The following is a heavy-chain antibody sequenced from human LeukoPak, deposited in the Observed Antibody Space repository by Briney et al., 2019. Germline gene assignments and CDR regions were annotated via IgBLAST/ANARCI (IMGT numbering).Heavy chain of an antibody. CDR2: IWYDGSNQ. CDR1: GFTFRNHG. V-gene: IGHV3-33*01. Sequence: LSGGSLRLSCAASGFTFRNHGMHWVRQAPGQGLEWVAVIWYDGSNQYYADSVKGRFTISRDKSRNMLYLQVSSLRAEDTAVYYRARDIASVRMDVWGQGTTVIVSS. D-gene: IGHD2-21*01. J-gene: IGHJ6*02. CDR3: ARDIASVRMDV.